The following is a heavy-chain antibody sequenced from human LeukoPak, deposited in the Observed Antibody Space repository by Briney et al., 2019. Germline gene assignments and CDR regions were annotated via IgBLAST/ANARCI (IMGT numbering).Heavy chain of an antibody. CDR1: GFTFSSYG. D-gene: IGHD3-22*01. Sequence: GGSLRLSCAASGFTFSSYGMHWVRQAPGKGLEWVSYISSSSSYTNYADSVKGRFTISRDNAKNSLYLQMNSLRAEDTAVYYCARDWDESSGYFYPDAFDIWGQGTMVTVSS. J-gene: IGHJ3*02. CDR2: ISSSSSYT. V-gene: IGHV3-21*05. CDR3: ARDWDESSGYFYPDAFDI.